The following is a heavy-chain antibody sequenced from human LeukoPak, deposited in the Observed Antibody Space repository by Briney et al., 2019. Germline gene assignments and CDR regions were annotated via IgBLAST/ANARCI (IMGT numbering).Heavy chain of an antibody. Sequence: GASVKVSCKASGGTFSSYAISWVRQAPGQGLEWMGGIIPIFGTANYAQKFQGRVTITADESTSTAYMELSSLRSEDTAVYYCAADPRSGSPFDIWGQGTMVTVSS. CDR1: GGTFSSYA. V-gene: IGHV1-69*13. J-gene: IGHJ3*02. D-gene: IGHD1-26*01. CDR3: AADPRSGSPFDI. CDR2: IIPIFGTA.